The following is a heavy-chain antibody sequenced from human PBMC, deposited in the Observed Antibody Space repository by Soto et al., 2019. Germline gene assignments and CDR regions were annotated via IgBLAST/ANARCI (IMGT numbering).Heavy chain of an antibody. D-gene: IGHD6-6*01. CDR2: IYYSGST. CDR1: GGSISSDGCY. Sequence: SETLSLTCTVSGGSISSDGCYWIRLRQHPGQGREGIGYIYYSGSTKYNPSLKSRITMSVDTSKNQFSLRLSSVTAADTAVYYCARHIASSSVVLSSWGLGTLVTVSS. CDR3: ARHIASSSVVLSS. V-gene: IGHV4-61*08. J-gene: IGHJ4*02.